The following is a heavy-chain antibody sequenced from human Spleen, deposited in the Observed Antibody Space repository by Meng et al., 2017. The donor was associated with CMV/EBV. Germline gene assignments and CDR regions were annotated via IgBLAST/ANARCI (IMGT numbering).Heavy chain of an antibody. CDR2: IYVSGGT. Sequence: ISRSKYYWCWIRQPPGKGLEWVVGIYVSGGTYYNPSPVNRVTISVDTSNNRFSLRLSSVTAADPAVYYCARHGSPHVARPIWFDPWGQGTLVTVSS. V-gene: IGHV4-39*02. J-gene: IGHJ5*02. CDR3: ARHGSPHVARPIWFDP. D-gene: IGHD5-12*01. CDR1: ISRSKYY.